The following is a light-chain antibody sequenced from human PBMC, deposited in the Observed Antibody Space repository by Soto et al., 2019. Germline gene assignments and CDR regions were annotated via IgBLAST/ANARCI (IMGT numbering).Light chain of an antibody. CDR1: QSVSSNY. Sequence: IVLTQSPGTLSLSPGERATLSCRASQSVSSNYLAWYQQRPGQTPRLLIYATSSRATGIPDRFSGSGSGTDFTLTISRLEPEDFAVYYCQQSGNTFGQGTRLDI. V-gene: IGKV3-20*01. J-gene: IGKJ5*01. CDR2: ATS. CDR3: QQSGNT.